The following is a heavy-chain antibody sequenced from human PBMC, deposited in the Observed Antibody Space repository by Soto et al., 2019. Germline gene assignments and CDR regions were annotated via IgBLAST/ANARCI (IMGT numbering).Heavy chain of an antibody. V-gene: IGHV3-74*01. J-gene: IGHJ4*02. CDR1: RFTFSKYW. D-gene: IGHD1-26*01. CDR3: AMGAPDY. CDR2: INSDGSTT. Sequence: HPGGSLRLSCAASRFTFSKYWMHWVRQAPGKGLVWVSRINSDGSTTIYADSVEGRFTISRDNAKNTLYLQMNGLRAEDTAVYYCAMGAPDYWGQGTLVTVSS.